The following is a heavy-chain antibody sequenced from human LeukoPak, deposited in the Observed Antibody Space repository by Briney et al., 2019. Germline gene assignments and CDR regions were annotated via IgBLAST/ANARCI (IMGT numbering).Heavy chain of an antibody. J-gene: IGHJ4*02. CDR1: GFTFSRHA. Sequence: GGALRLSCAASGFTFSRHAMGWVRQAPGEGLEGVSGICGSGSYYAHSVEGRFTISRDNSNNMLYLQMNSLRAEDTAVYYCGRFYCCGPTCYFIDSWVQGTLVSGSS. D-gene: IGHD2-15*01. CDR2: ICGSGS. V-gene: IGHV3-23*01. CDR3: GRFYCCGPTCYFIDS.